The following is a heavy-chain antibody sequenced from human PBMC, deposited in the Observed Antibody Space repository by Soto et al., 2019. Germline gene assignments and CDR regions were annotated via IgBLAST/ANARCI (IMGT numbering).Heavy chain of an antibody. V-gene: IGHV4-39*01. J-gene: IGHJ6*02. CDR1: GGSISSSSYY. D-gene: IGHD5-12*01. CDR3: ARQEMATLGYYGMDV. CDR2: IYYSGST. Sequence: QLQLQESGPGLVKPSETLSLTCTVSGGSISSSSYYWGWIRQPPGKGLEWIGSIYYSGSTYYNPSLKSRVTISVDTSKNQFSLKLSSVTAADTAVYYCARQEMATLGYYGMDVWGQGTTVTVSS.